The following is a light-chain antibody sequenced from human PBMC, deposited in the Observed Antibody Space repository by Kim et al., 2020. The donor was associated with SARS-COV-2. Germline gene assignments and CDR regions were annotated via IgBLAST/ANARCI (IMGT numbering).Light chain of an antibody. V-gene: IGLV2-11*01. CDR1: SSDVGGYNF. J-gene: IGLJ3*02. CDR2: DVN. CDR3: CSYAGSPV. Sequence: QSALTQPRSVSGSPGQSVAISCTGTSSDVGGYNFVSWYQQYPGKAPKVMIYDVNKRPSGVPDRFSGSKSGNTASLTISGLQAEDEADYYCCSYAGSPVFGGGTQLTVL.